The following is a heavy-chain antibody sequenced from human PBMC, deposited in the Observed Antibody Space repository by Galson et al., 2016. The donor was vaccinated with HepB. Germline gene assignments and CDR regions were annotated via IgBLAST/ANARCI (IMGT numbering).Heavy chain of an antibody. D-gene: IGHD2-15*01. Sequence: SLRLSCAVSGFTFSRHAMSWVRQAPGKGLEWVAIVRTTDVRSGPKTFYAESVKGRFTISRDDSRNTVYLQMSSLTDADTAVYCCTKLYCGDGSCYPRPYYFDYWGQGNLVTVSS. CDR3: TKLYCGDGSCYPRPYYFDY. CDR2: VRTTDVRSGPKT. CDR1: GFTFSRHA. V-gene: IGHV3-23*01. J-gene: IGHJ4*02.